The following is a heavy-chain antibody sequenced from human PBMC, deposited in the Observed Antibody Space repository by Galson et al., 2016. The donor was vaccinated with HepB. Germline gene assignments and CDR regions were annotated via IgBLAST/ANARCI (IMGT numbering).Heavy chain of an antibody. J-gene: IGHJ4*02. CDR1: GFNFNTFW. D-gene: IGHD3-3*01. CDR3: ARDLFGYWGY. V-gene: IGHV3-74*01. CDR2: IDTDGRIT. Sequence: SLRLSCAASGFNFNTFWMHWVRQVPGNGLVWVSRIDTDGRITNYADSVRGRFTISRDNTKNTLFLQMNSLRAEDSAVYYCARDLFGYWGYWGQGTLVTVSS.